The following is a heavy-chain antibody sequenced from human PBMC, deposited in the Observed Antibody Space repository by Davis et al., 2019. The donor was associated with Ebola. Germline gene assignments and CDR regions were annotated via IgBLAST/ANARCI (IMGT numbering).Heavy chain of an antibody. Sequence: GESLKISCAASGFTFSSYAMHWVRQAPGKGLEWVAVISYDGSNKYYADSVKGRFTISRDNSKNTLYLQMNSLRAEDTAVYYCAKGRYDFWSGYFVFDYWGQGTLVTVSS. CDR3: AKGRYDFWSGYFVFDY. CDR1: GFTFSSYA. J-gene: IGHJ4*02. D-gene: IGHD3-3*01. V-gene: IGHV3-30-3*01. CDR2: ISYDGSNK.